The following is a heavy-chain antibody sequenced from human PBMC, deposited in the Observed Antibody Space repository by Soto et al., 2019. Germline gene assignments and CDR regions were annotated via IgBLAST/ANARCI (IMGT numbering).Heavy chain of an antibody. V-gene: IGHV1-3*01. D-gene: IGHD6-19*01. CDR3: ARDRAVAGTGDFDY. J-gene: IGHJ4*02. Sequence: QVQLVQSGAEVKKPGASVKVSCKASGYTFTSSAMHWVRQAPGQRLEWMGWINAGNGNTKYSQKLQGRVTITRDTSASTAYMELSSLRSEDTAVYYCARDRAVAGTGDFDYWGQGTLVTVSS. CDR2: INAGNGNT. CDR1: GYTFTSSA.